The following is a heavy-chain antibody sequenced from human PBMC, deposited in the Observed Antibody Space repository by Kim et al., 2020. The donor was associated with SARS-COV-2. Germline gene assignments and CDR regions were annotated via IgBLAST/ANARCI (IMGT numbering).Heavy chain of an antibody. Sequence: GGSLRLSCAASGFTFSSYAMSWVRQAPGKGLEWVSAISGSGGSTYYADSVKGRFTISRDNSKNTLYLQMNSLRAEDTAVYYCAKGFYGSGSYYNVRADLDYWGQGTLVTVSS. V-gene: IGHV3-23*01. CDR1: GFTFSSYA. J-gene: IGHJ4*02. D-gene: IGHD3-10*01. CDR2: ISGSGGST. CDR3: AKGFYGSGSYYNVRADLDY.